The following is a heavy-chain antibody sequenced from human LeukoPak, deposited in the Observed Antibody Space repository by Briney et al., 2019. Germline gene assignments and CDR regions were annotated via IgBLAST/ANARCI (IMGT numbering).Heavy chain of an antibody. Sequence: GGSLRLSCAASGFTFSSYSMNWVRQAPGKGLEWVSSISSSSSYIYYADSVKGRFTISRDNAKNSLYLQMNSLRAEDTAVYYCARESSGWYSDYFDYWGQGTLVTVSP. CDR2: ISSSSSYI. D-gene: IGHD6-19*01. CDR1: GFTFSSYS. J-gene: IGHJ4*02. V-gene: IGHV3-21*01. CDR3: ARESSGWYSDYFDY.